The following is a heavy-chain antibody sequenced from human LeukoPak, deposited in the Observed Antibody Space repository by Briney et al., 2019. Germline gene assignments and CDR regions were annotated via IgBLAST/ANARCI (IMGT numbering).Heavy chain of an antibody. CDR1: GYTFTSYG. CDR3: ARGYYYDSSGYQYYFGMDV. Sequence: PGASVKVSCKASGYTFTSYGISGVRKAPGQGLEGMGWISAHNGNTNYAQKLQGRVTMTTDTSTSTAYMELRSLRSDDTAVYYCARGYYYDSSGYQYYFGMDVWGQGTTVSVSS. V-gene: IGHV1-18*01. D-gene: IGHD3-22*01. J-gene: IGHJ6*02. CDR2: ISAHNGNT.